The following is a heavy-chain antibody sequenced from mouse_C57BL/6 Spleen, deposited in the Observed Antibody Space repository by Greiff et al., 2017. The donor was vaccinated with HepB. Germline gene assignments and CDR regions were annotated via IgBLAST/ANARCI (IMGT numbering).Heavy chain of an antibody. CDR2: IDPEDGET. V-gene: IGHV14-2*01. Sequence: DVKLVESGAELVKPGASVKLSCTASGFNIKDYYMHWVKQRTEQGLEWIGRIDPEDGETKYAPKFQGKATITADTSSNTAYLQLSSLTSEDTGVYYGARFTTVVAHYAMDYWGQGTSVTVSS. CDR3: ARFTTVVAHYAMDY. CDR1: GFNIKDYY. J-gene: IGHJ4*01. D-gene: IGHD1-1*01.